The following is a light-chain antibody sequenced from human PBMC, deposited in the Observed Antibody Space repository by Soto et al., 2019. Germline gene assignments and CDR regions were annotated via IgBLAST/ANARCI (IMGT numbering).Light chain of an antibody. J-gene: IGLJ2*01. CDR3: SSYASSSTLL. V-gene: IGLV2-14*03. CDR2: DVS. Sequence: QSVLTQPASVSGSPGQSITIYCTGTTSDVGGYNYVSWYQHHPGKAPELMIYDVSTRPSGVSNRFSGSKSGNTASLTISGLQAEDEADYYCSSYASSSTLLFGGGTKLTVL. CDR1: TSDVGGYNY.